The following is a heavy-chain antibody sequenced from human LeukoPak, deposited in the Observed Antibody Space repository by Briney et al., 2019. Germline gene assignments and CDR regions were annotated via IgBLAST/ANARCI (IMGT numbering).Heavy chain of an antibody. CDR1: GFTVSSNY. CDR3: ARDQGRYCSGGSCSLFDY. Sequence: GGSLRLSCAASGFTVSSNYMSWVRQAPGKGLEWVSVIYSGGSTYYADSVKGRFTISRDNSKNTLYLQMSSLRAEDTAVYYCARDQGRYCSGGSCSLFDYWGQGTLVTVSS. J-gene: IGHJ4*02. V-gene: IGHV3-53*01. CDR2: IYSGGST. D-gene: IGHD2-15*01.